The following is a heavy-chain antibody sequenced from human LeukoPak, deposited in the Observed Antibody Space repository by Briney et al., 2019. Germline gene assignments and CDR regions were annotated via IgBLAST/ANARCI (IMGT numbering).Heavy chain of an antibody. CDR2: FSPNGGGT. J-gene: IGHJ4*02. D-gene: IGHD6-19*01. CDR1: GYTFTGYY. V-gene: IGHV1-2*02. Sequence: ASVKVSCKASGYTFTGYYMHWVRQAPGQRLEWIGWFSPNGGGTNYAQTFQDRVTMTRDTSISTAYMELSRLRSDDTAVYYCATGNYSSGWYPLDYWGQGTLVTVSS. CDR3: ATGNYSSGWYPLDY.